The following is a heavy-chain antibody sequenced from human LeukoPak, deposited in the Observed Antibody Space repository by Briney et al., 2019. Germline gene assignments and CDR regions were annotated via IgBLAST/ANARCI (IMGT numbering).Heavy chain of an antibody. D-gene: IGHD2-8*01. Sequence: SETLSLTCTVSGGSIYNYYWTWIRQPPGKGLEWIGYVYHIGTSGYHPSLKSRVAMSLDTSKNQVSLKVRSVTAADTAVYFCTRVVNGGHFDYWGQGTLVTVSS. J-gene: IGHJ4*02. CDR3: TRVVNGGHFDY. CDR1: GGSIYNYY. V-gene: IGHV4-59*12. CDR2: VYHIGTS.